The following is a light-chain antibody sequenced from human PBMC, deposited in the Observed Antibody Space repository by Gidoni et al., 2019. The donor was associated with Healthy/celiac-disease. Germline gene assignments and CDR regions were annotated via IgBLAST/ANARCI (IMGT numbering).Light chain of an antibody. Sequence: EIVFTQSPATLSLSPGERATLSCRASQSVSSYLAWYQQKPGQAPRLLIFDASNRATGIPARFSGSGSGPDFTLTISSLEPEDFAVYYCQQRSNWPPALTFGGGTKVEIK. CDR3: QQRSNWPPALT. V-gene: IGKV3-11*01. J-gene: IGKJ4*01. CDR1: QSVSSY. CDR2: DAS.